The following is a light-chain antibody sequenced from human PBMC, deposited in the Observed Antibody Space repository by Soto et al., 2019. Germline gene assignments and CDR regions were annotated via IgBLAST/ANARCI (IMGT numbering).Light chain of an antibody. CDR1: SSDVGNYNL. Sequence: QSVLTQPASVSGSPGQSITISCTGTSSDVGNYNLVSWYHHHPGKAPKLMIYEGSKRPSGVSNRFSGSKSGNTASLTISGLQAEDEADYFCCSYAGTSTPVVFGGGTKVTVL. CDR3: CSYAGTSTPVV. J-gene: IGLJ2*01. V-gene: IGLV2-23*01. CDR2: EGS.